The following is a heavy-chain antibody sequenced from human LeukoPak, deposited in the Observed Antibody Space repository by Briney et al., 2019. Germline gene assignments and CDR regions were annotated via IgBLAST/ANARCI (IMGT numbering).Heavy chain of an antibody. CDR2: IYYSGST. J-gene: IGHJ6*03. CDR1: GGSISSYY. D-gene: IGHD1-1*01. CDR3: ARDPGMINYYYYMDV. Sequence: SETLSLTCTVSGGSISSYYWSWIRQPPGKGLEWMGYIYYSGSTNYNPSLKSRVTISVDTSKNQFSLKLSSVTAADTAVYYCARDPGMINYYYYMDVWGKGTTVTVSS. V-gene: IGHV4-59*01.